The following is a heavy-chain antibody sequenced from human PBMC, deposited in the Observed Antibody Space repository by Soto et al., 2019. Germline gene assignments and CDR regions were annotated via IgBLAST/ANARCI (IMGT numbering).Heavy chain of an antibody. CDR3: ARSSGYVPGGY. D-gene: IGHD5-12*01. CDR1: GYPISSGYY. J-gene: IGHJ4*02. V-gene: IGHV4-38-2*01. CDR2: IHHSGST. Sequence: SETLSLTCAVSGYPISSGYYWGWIRQPPGKGLEWIGIIHHSGSTYYNPSLRSRITISVDTSKNQFSLKMPSMTAADTAVYYCARSSGYVPGGYWGQGILVTVSS.